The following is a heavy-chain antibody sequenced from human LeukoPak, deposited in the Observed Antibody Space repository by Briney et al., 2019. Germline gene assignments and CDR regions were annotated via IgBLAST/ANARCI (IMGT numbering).Heavy chain of an antibody. V-gene: IGHV3-21*01. CDR2: ISGSNSYI. CDR3: ARALTTLTYEGY. J-gene: IGHJ4*02. Sequence: GGSLRLSCAASGFTVSSNYMSWVRQAPGKGLEWVSSISGSNSYIFYADSVKGRFTVSRDNAKDSLYLQMNSLRAEDTAVYYCARALTTLTYEGYWGQGTLVTVSS. CDR1: GFTVSSNY. D-gene: IGHD1-1*01.